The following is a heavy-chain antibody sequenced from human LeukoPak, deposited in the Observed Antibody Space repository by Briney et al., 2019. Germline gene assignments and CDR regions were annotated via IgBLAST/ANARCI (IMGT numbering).Heavy chain of an antibody. D-gene: IGHD6-19*01. CDR2: IYYSGRT. CDR3: ARLRPVAGYDAFDI. CDR1: GGSISSYY. Sequence: PSETLSLTCSVSGGSISSYYWSWIRQPPGKGLEWIGYIYYSGRTNYNPSLKSRVTMSVDTSKNQFSLKLTSVTAADTAVYYCARLRPVAGYDAFDIWGHGTMVTVSS. V-gene: IGHV4-59*08. J-gene: IGHJ3*02.